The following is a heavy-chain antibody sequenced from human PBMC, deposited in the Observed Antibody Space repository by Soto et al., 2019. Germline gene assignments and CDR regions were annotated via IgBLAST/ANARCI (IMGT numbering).Heavy chain of an antibody. Sequence: PGGSLRLSCAASGFTFSSYAMHWVRQAPGKGLEWVAVISYDGSNKYYADSVKGRFTISRDNSKNTLYLQMNSLRAEDTAVYYCARASVVRQLVPYYFDYWGQGTLVTVSS. CDR2: ISYDGSNK. CDR3: ARASVVRQLVPYYFDY. D-gene: IGHD6-13*01. V-gene: IGHV3-30-3*01. J-gene: IGHJ4*02. CDR1: GFTFSSYA.